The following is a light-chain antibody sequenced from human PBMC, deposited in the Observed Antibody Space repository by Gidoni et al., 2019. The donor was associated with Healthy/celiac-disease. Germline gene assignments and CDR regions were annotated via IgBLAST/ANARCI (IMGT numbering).Light chain of an antibody. CDR3: QQSYSTPRCT. CDR1: QSLSSY. J-gene: IGKJ1*01. CDR2: AAS. V-gene: IGKV1-39*01. Sequence: DRQKTKSPSSLSASVGDRVTITCRASQSLSSYLTWYQQKPGKAPKLLIYAASSLQSGVPTRFSGSGSGTDFTLTISSLQPEDFAAYYCQQSYSTPRCTFGQGTKVEIK.